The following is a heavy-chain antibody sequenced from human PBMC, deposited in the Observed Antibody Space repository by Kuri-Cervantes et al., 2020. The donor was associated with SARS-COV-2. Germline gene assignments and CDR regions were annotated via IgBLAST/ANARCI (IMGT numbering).Heavy chain of an antibody. V-gene: IGHV3-74*01. CDR3: VRDGDHWNFDY. D-gene: IGHD1-1*01. Sequence: GGFLRRSWAASGFTFSGHWKHWVRQAPGQGLVWVSRINPDGSYTNNAGSVKGRFTLSRDNAKNMLFLQMNSLRAEDTAVYYCVRDGDHWNFDYWGQGTLVTVSS. CDR1: GFTFSGHW. J-gene: IGHJ4*02. CDR2: INPDGSYT.